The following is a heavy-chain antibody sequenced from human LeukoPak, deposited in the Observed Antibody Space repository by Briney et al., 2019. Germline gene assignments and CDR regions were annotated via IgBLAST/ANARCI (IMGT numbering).Heavy chain of an antibody. Sequence: PGGSLRLSCAASGFTLSSNYMSWVRQAPGQGLEGVSVIYSGGSTYYPDSVKGRFAISRDNSKNTLYLQMNSLRAGDTAVYYCASHDSSGYSFSRYYWGQGTLVTVSS. D-gene: IGHD3-22*01. CDR3: ASHDSSGYSFSRYY. J-gene: IGHJ4*02. CDR1: GFTLSSNY. V-gene: IGHV3-66*02. CDR2: IYSGGST.